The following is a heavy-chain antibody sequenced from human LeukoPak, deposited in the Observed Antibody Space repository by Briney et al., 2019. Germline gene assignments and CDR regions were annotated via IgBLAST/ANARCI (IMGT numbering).Heavy chain of an antibody. V-gene: IGHV4-39*02. Sequence: SETLSLTCTVSGGSISSSSYYWGWIRQPPGKGLEWIGSIYYSGSTYYNPSLKSRVTISVDTSKNQFSLKLSSVTAADTAVYYCAREDCSGGGCYSFYYYYYMDVWGKGTTVTVSS. CDR1: GGSISSSSYY. CDR3: AREDCSGGGCYSFYYYYYMDV. CDR2: IYYSGST. J-gene: IGHJ6*03. D-gene: IGHD2-15*01.